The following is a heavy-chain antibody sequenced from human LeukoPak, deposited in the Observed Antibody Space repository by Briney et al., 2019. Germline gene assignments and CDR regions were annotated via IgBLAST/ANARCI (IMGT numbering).Heavy chain of an antibody. CDR2: GTT. D-gene: IGHD6-25*01. J-gene: IGHJ4*01. CDR3: ARHPSSAWHADY. Sequence: SETLSPTCSVSGGPISSTTYYWGWVRQPPGKGLEWIGSGTTYYNPSLRSRVTISVDTSKNQFSLKLTSVTAADTAVYYCARHPSSAWHADYWGHGTLVTVSS. CDR1: GGPISSTTYY. V-gene: IGHV4-39*01.